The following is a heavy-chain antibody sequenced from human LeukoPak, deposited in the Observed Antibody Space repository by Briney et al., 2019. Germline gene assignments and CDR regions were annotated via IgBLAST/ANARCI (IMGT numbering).Heavy chain of an antibody. CDR1: GGSFSGYY. Sequence: SETLSLTCAVYGGSFSGYYWSWIRQPPGKGLEWIREINHGGSTNCNPSLKSRVTISIDTSKNQFSLKLNSVTAADTAVYYCARGRDGYNNYWGQGTLVTVSS. V-gene: IGHV4-34*01. D-gene: IGHD5-24*01. CDR3: ARGRDGYNNY. CDR2: INHGGST. J-gene: IGHJ4*02.